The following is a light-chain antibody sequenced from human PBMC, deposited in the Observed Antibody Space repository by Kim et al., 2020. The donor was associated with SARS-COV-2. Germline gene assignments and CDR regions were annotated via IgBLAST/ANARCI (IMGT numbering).Light chain of an antibody. CDR3: SSYTSSNSYV. J-gene: IGLJ1*01. CDR2: GVG. Sequence: GQSITISCTGSNSDIGGYNNVSWYQQHPGKAPKLIIYGVGNRPSGVSNRFSGYKSGNTASLTISGLQAEDEADYFCSSYTSSNSYVFGTGTKLTVL. V-gene: IGLV2-14*03. CDR1: NSDIGGYNN.